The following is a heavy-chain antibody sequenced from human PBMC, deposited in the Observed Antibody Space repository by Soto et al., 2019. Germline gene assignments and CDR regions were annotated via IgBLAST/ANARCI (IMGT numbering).Heavy chain of an antibody. CDR2: INAGNGNT. D-gene: IGHD1-26*01. V-gene: IGHV1-3*01. J-gene: IGHJ4*02. Sequence: GASVKVSCKASGYTFTSYAMHWVRQAPGQRLEWMGWINAGNGNTKYSQKFQGRVTITRDTSASTAYMELSSLRSEDTAVYYCARDPTPGGSRSYYFDYWGQGTLVTVSS. CDR1: GYTFTSYA. CDR3: ARDPTPGGSRSYYFDY.